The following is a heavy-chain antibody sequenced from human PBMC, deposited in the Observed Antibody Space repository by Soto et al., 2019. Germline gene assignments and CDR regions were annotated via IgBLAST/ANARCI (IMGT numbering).Heavy chain of an antibody. V-gene: IGHV3-74*01. CDR3: AREYYGLLTGYYTDY. CDR2: ISGDGVTT. D-gene: IGHD3-9*01. Sequence: EVQLVESGGDLVQRGGSLRLSCAASGFPFSSYWMHWVRHTPGKGLDWVARISGDGVTTYYADSVTGRFTVSRDNAKNTLSLQISGLRAEDMAVSYCAREYYGLLTGYYTDYWGQGSLVSLSS. J-gene: IGHJ4*02. CDR1: GFPFSSYW.